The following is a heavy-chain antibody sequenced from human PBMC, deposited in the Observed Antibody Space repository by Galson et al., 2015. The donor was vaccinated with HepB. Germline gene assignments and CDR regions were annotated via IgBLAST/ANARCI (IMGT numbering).Heavy chain of an antibody. CDR1: GFTFSRHW. D-gene: IGHD1-26*01. J-gene: IGHJ4*02. CDR2: IKQDGSEK. Sequence: SLRLSCAASGFTFSRHWMNWVRQAPGKGLEWVANIKQDGSEKYYVDSVKGRFTISRDNAKNSLDLQMNSLRAEDTAVYYCASSGPNFDYWGQGTLVTVSS. CDR3: ASSGPNFDY. V-gene: IGHV3-7*03.